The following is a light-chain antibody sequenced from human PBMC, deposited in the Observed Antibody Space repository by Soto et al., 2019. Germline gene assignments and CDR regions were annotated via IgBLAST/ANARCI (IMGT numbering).Light chain of an antibody. J-gene: IGKJ1*01. Sequence: DIQMTQSPSSLSASFGDRVTITCRASQDIGVRLAWFQQKPGKAPQYLIQAASTLQSGVPSRFSGSGSGTKFILTINSLQPEDVATYYCLQVKSFPRTFGQGTKVEIK. CDR3: LQVKSFPRT. V-gene: IGKV1-12*01. CDR1: QDIGVR. CDR2: AAS.